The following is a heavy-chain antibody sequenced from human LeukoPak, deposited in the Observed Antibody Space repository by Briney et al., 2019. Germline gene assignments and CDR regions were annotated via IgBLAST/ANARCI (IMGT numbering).Heavy chain of an antibody. CDR3: ARASLLPSAMGYYYMDV. J-gene: IGHJ6*03. CDR2: IYTSGST. D-gene: IGHD2-2*01. Sequence: SETLSLTCTVSGGSISSGSYYWSWIRRPAGKGLEWIGRIYTSGSTNHNPSLKSRVTMSVDTSKNQFSLKLRSVTTADTALYYSARASLLPSAMGYYYMDVWGKGTTVTVSS. V-gene: IGHV4-61*02. CDR1: GGSISSGSYY.